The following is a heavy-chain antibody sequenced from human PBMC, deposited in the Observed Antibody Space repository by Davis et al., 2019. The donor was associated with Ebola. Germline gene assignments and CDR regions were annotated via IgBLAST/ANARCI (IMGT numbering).Heavy chain of an antibody. D-gene: IGHD6-19*01. Sequence: GESLKISCIGSGFTFQNHNMNWVRQAPGKGLEWVAHITYSGSTTLYADSVKGRFTISRDDSKNTVYLQMNTLRAEDTAVYYCTTWLVNHFDHWGQGTLVTVSS. CDR3: TTWLVNHFDH. J-gene: IGHJ4*02. CDR2: ITYSGSTT. CDR1: GFTFQNHN. V-gene: IGHV3-23*01.